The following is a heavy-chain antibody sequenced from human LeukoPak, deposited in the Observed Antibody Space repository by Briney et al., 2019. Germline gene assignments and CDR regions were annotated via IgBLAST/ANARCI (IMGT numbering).Heavy chain of an antibody. CDR2: ISGSGGST. J-gene: IGHJ6*02. V-gene: IGHV3-23*01. D-gene: IGHD2-2*01. Sequence: GGSLRLSCAASGFTSSSYAMSWVRQAPGKGLKWVSAISGSGGSTYYADSVKGRFTISRDNSKNTLYLQMNSLRAEDTAVYYCAKVECSSTSCFYYYYYGMDVWGQGTTVTVSS. CDR1: GFTSSSYA. CDR3: AKVECSSTSCFYYYYYGMDV.